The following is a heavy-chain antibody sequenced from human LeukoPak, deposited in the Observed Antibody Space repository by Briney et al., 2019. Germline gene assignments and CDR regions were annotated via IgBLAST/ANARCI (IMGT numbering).Heavy chain of an antibody. CDR1: GFTFSSYV. CDR2: TSEDGKYK. D-gene: IGHD2-8*01. Sequence: GGSLRLSCAASGFTFSSYVMHWVRQAPGKGLEWVAVTSEDGKYKVYADFVKGRFTISRDNSKNTLYVQMNSLRAEDTAVYYCARDLNGYWGQGTLVTVSS. J-gene: IGHJ4*02. V-gene: IGHV3-30*04. CDR3: ARDLNGY.